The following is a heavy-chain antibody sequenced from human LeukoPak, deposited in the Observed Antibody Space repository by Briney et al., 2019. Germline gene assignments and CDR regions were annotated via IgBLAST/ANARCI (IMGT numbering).Heavy chain of an antibody. Sequence: GGSLRLSCAASGFTFSSYAMSWVRQAPGKGLEWVSAISGIGGSTYYADSVKGRFTISRDNSKNTLYLQMNSLRAEDTAVYYCASLFGYYDILTGPVDYWGQGTLVSVSS. V-gene: IGHV3-23*01. CDR3: ASLFGYYDILTGPVDY. CDR2: ISGIGGST. CDR1: GFTFSSYA. J-gene: IGHJ4*02. D-gene: IGHD3-9*01.